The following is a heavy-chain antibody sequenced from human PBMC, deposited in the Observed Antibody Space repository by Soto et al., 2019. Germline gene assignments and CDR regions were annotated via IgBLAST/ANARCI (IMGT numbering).Heavy chain of an antibody. CDR1: GYTFTSYY. Sequence: ASVKVSCKASGYTFTSYYMHWVRQAPGQGLEWMGIINPSGGSTSYAQKFQGRVTMTRDTSTSTVYMELSSLRSEDTAVYYCARGAFDMVRGVATYGMDVWGQGTMVTVSS. D-gene: IGHD3-10*01. CDR3: ARGAFDMVRGVATYGMDV. J-gene: IGHJ6*02. V-gene: IGHV1-46*01. CDR2: INPSGGST.